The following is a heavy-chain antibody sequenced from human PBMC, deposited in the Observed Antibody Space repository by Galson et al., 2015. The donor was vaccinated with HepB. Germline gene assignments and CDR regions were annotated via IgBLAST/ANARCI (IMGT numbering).Heavy chain of an antibody. Sequence: SLRLSCAASGFTFSSYGMHWVRQAPGKGLEWVAVISYDGSNKYYADSVKGRFTISRDNSKNTLYLQMNSLRAEDTAVYYCAKDRGIVATITSYFDYWGQGTLVTVSS. CDR2: ISYDGSNK. D-gene: IGHD5-12*01. CDR3: AKDRGIVATITSYFDY. J-gene: IGHJ4*02. CDR1: GFTFSSYG. V-gene: IGHV3-30*18.